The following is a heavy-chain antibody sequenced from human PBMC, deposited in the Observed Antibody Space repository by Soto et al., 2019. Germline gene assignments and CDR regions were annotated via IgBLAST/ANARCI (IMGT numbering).Heavy chain of an antibody. CDR2: ISYDGSNK. CDR3: ARDQHPSIAARGLFDY. J-gene: IGHJ4*02. Sequence: PGGSLRLSCAASGFTFSSYAMHWVRQAPGKGLEWVAVISYDGSNKYYADSVKGRFTISRDNSKNTLYLQMNSLRAEDTAVYYCARDQHPSIAARGLFDYWGQGTLVTVSS. CDR1: GFTFSSYA. D-gene: IGHD6-6*01. V-gene: IGHV3-30-3*01.